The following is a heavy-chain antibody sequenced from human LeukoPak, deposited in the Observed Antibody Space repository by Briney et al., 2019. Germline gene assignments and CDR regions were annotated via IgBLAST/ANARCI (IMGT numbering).Heavy chain of an antibody. CDR2: INPSGST. V-gene: IGHV4-34*01. Sequence: SETLSLTCAVYGGSFSGYHWTWIRQSPGKGLEWIGDINPSGSTYYNPSLKSRLTISVDASKNQFSLKLRSVTAADTAVYYCARGRHDITMIVVVMTSVSYYLDVWGKGTTVTVS. CDR3: ARGRHDITMIVVVMTSVSYYLDV. CDR1: GGSFSGYH. D-gene: IGHD3-22*01. J-gene: IGHJ6*03.